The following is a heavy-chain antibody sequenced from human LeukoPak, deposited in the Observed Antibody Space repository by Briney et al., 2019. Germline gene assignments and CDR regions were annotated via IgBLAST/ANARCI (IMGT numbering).Heavy chain of an antibody. CDR1: GGSISSYY. V-gene: IGHV4-4*07. CDR3: ARGDASRYLSHCSGGSCYSGVIGY. D-gene: IGHD2-15*01. J-gene: IGHJ4*02. Sequence: SETLSLTCTVSGGSISSYYWSWIRQPAGKGLEWIGRIYTSGSTNYNPSLKSRVTMSVDTSKNQFSLKLSSVTAADTAVYYCARGDASRYLSHCSGGSCYSGVIGYWGQGTLVTVSS. CDR2: IYTSGST.